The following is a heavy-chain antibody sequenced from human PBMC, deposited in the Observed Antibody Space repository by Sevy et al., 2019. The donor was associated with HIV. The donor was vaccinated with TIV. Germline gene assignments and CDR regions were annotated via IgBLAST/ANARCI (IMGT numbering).Heavy chain of an antibody. CDR2: TRNKADGYTK. CDR1: GFTFSDHY. V-gene: IGHV3-72*01. D-gene: IGHD6-13*01. CDR3: ATHAGIAAAGRVFDY. Sequence: GGSLRLSCVASGFTFSDHYMEWVRQAPGKGLEWVGRTRNKADGYTKEYAASLKGRFTISRDESKNSLYVQMNSLKAEDTAVYYCATHAGIAAAGRVFDYWGQGTLVTVSS. J-gene: IGHJ4*02.